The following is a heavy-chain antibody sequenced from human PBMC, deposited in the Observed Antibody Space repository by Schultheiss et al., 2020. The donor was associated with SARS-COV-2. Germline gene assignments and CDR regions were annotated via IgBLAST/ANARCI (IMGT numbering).Heavy chain of an antibody. V-gene: IGHV4-59*01. Sequence: SETLSLTCTVSGGSISSYYWSWIRQPPGKGLEWIGYIYYSGSTNYNPSLKSRVTISVDTSKNQFSLKLSSVTAANTAVYYCARVGRSYYGSGSPNWFDPWALGTRINV. CDR3: ARVGRSYYGSGSPNWFDP. J-gene: IGHJ5*02. D-gene: IGHD3-10*01. CDR1: GGSISSYY. CDR2: IYYSGST.